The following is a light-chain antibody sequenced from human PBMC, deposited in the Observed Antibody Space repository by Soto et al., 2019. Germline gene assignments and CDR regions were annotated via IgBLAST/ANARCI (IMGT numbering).Light chain of an antibody. CDR1: SSDVGTYNL. V-gene: IGLV2-23*02. J-gene: IGLJ1*01. CDR2: EVT. Sequence: SALTQPASVSGSPGQWITISCSGTSSDVGTYNLVSWYQQYPGKAPRLMIYEVTKRPSGVSNRFSGSKSGNTASLTISGLQPEDEADYYCCSYAGSSSSIFGTGTKVTV. CDR3: CSYAGSSSSI.